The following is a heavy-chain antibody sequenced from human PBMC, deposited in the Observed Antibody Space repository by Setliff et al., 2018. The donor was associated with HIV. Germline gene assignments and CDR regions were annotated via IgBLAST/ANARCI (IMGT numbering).Heavy chain of an antibody. J-gene: IGHJ4*02. D-gene: IGHD5-12*01. CDR2: ISSSGSI. V-gene: IGHV4-4*09. Sequence: PSETLSLTCSVSGDSISNDYWNWIRQPPGKGLEWIGYISSSGSINYNPSLKSRVTISVDTSKNQFSLKLTSVTAADTAFSFCARMAGDSGYPFDNWGQGTLVTVSS. CDR1: GDSISNDY. CDR3: ARMAGDSGYPFDN.